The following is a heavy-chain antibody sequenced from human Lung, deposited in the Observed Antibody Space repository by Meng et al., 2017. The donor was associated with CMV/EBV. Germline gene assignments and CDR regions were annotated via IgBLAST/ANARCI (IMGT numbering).Heavy chain of an antibody. Sequence: GESLKISCAASGFSFSDYYMSWIRQAPGKGLEWVSYISSSGTTIYYADSVKGRFTISRDNAENSLYLQVNSLRAEDTAVYYCARVDFKRIYNFWNGEGPRTYVMDVWGRGTTVSVSS. CDR1: GFSFSDYY. CDR3: ARVDFKRIYNFWNGEGPRTYVMDV. V-gene: IGHV3-11*01. D-gene: IGHD3-3*01. CDR2: ISSSGTTI. J-gene: IGHJ6*02.